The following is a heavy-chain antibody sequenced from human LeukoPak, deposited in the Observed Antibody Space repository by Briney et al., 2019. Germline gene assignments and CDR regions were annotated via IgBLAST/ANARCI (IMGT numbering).Heavy chain of an antibody. Sequence: ASVKVSCKASVGTFSSYAISWVRQAPGQGLEWMGGIIPIFGTANYAQKFQGRLTITADESTSTAYMELSSLRSEDTAVYYCAGVYSSSWYSNWYFDLWGRGTLVTVSS. J-gene: IGHJ2*01. V-gene: IGHV1-69*01. CDR1: VGTFSSYA. D-gene: IGHD6-13*01. CDR3: AGVYSSSWYSNWYFDL. CDR2: IIPIFGTA.